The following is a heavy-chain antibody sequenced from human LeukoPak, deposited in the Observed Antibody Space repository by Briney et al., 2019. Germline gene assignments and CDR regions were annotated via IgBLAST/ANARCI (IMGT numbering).Heavy chain of an antibody. Sequence: RSSETLSLTCSVSGGSISSYYWSWIRQPQGKGLEWIGYIYYSGSTNYNPSLKSRVTISVDTSKNQFSLILSSVTAADTAVYYCARHIGTTSSGDYPYWGQGTLVNVSS. CDR2: IYYSGST. D-gene: IGHD3-22*01. CDR3: ARHIGTTSSGDYPY. J-gene: IGHJ4*02. CDR1: GGSISSYY. V-gene: IGHV4-59*08.